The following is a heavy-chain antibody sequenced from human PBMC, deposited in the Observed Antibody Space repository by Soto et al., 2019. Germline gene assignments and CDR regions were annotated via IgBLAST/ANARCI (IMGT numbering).Heavy chain of an antibody. CDR2: TYYRSKWYN. CDR1: GDSVSSNSAA. V-gene: IGHV6-1*01. D-gene: IGHD3-9*01. Sequence: PSQTLSLTCAISGDSVSSNSAAWNWIRQSPSRGLEWLGRTYYRSKWYNDYAVSVKSRITINPDTSKNQFSLQLNSVTPEDTAVYYCARDRDNRDYDILTGYSTFDYWGQGTLGTVSS. CDR3: ARDRDNRDYDILTGYSTFDY. J-gene: IGHJ4*02.